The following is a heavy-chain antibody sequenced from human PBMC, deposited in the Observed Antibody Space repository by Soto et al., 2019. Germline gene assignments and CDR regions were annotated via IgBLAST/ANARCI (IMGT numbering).Heavy chain of an antibody. CDR1: GGTFSSYT. CDR3: ARGNHRWLQLWYFDL. Sequence: QVQLVQSGAEVKKPGSSVTVSCKASGGTFSSYTISWVRQAPGQGLEWMGGIIPIFGTANYAQKFQGRVTSTADEATSTAYMELGSLRSEDPAVYYCARGNHRWLQLWYFDLWGRGTLVTVSS. J-gene: IGHJ2*01. D-gene: IGHD1-1*01. V-gene: IGHV1-69*12. CDR2: IIPIFGTA.